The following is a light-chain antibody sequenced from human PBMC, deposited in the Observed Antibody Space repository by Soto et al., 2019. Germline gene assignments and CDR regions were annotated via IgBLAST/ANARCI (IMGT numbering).Light chain of an antibody. J-gene: IGKJ4*01. CDR3: QQYGDSLLT. CDR1: QSISSSY. CDR2: HAS. Sequence: ENVLTQSPGTLSLSPGERATLSCRASQSISSSYLAWYQQKPGQTPRLLIYHASNRATGIPDRFSGSGSGTDFTLTISRLEPEDFAMYYCQQYGDSLLTFGGGTKVEIK. V-gene: IGKV3-20*01.